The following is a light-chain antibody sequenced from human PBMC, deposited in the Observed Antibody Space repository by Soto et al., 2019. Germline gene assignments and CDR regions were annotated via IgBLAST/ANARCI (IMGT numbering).Light chain of an antibody. CDR2: GAS. J-gene: IGKJ2*01. V-gene: IGKV3-20*01. CDR3: QYYGTSPPFT. Sequence: ELVLTQSPGTLSLSPGETATLSCRASQSVSSTYLAWYQQKSGQAPRVLIYGASSRAPDIPYRFSGSGSGIDFTLTISRLESEDFAVYFGQYYGTSPPFTFGQGTKVEI. CDR1: QSVSSTY.